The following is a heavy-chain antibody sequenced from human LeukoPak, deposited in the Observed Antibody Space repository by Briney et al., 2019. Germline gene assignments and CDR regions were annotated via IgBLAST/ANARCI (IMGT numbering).Heavy chain of an antibody. D-gene: IGHD2-15*01. CDR1: GFTFTSHD. V-gene: IGHV1-8*01. Sequence: ASVKVSCKASGFTFTSHDINGVRQATGRGLEWMGWKNPDSGHTAYAQKFQGRVTMTRNTSISTAYMELSSLRSEDTAVYYCARDFCSGGGCSTYYYYYMDVWGKGTTVTISS. CDR2: KNPDSGHT. J-gene: IGHJ6*03. CDR3: ARDFCSGGGCSTYYYYYMDV.